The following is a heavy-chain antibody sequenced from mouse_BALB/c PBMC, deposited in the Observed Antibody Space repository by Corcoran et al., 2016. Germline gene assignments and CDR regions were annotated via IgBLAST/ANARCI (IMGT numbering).Heavy chain of an antibody. Sequence: LVKNGASVKISCKASGYSFTGYYMHWVKQSHGKSLEWIGYISCYNGATSYNQKFKGKATFTVDTSSSTAYMQFNSLTSEDSAVYYCSRYDYGSSCVFAYWGQGTLVTVSA. V-gene: IGHV1S34*01. CDR3: SRYDYGSSCVFAY. J-gene: IGHJ3*01. D-gene: IGHD1-1*01. CDR1: GYSFTGYY. CDR2: ISCYNGAT.